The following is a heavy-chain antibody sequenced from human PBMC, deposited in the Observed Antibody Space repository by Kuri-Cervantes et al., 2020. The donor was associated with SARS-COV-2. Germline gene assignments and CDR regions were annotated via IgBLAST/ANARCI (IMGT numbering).Heavy chain of an antibody. Sequence: ETLSLTCAASGFTFSNYAMTWVRQAPGKGLEWVSAISGSTSSTYYADSVRGRFTISRDNSKNTLYLQMNSLRAEDTAVYYCASTFLWWERRFDYWGQGTLVTVSS. CDR3: ASTFLWWERRFDY. J-gene: IGHJ4*02. D-gene: IGHD2-21*01. CDR2: ISGSTSST. V-gene: IGHV3-23*01. CDR1: GFTFSNYA.